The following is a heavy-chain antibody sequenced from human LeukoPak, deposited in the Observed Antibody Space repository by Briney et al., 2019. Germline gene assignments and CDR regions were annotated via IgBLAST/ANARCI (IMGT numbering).Heavy chain of an antibody. D-gene: IGHD5-24*01. Sequence: GGSLRLSCAASGFTFSSYSMNWVRQAPGKGLEWVSSISSSSSYIYYADSVKGRFTISRDNAKNSLYLQMNSPRAEDTAVYYCARDLGDGYNAFPDYWGQGTLVTVSS. CDR2: ISSSSSYI. V-gene: IGHV3-21*01. CDR3: ARDLGDGYNAFPDY. CDR1: GFTFSSYS. J-gene: IGHJ4*02.